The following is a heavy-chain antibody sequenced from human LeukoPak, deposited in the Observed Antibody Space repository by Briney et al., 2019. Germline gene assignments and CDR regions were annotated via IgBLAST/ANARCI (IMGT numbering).Heavy chain of an antibody. V-gene: IGHV4-39*01. Sequence: SETLSLTCTVSGGSISNSGYYWGWIRQPPGKGLEWIGNIYYSGSTYYNPSLKSRVTISVDTSKNQFSLKLSSVTAADTAVCYCAKTYYYDPFDYWGQGTLVTVSS. J-gene: IGHJ4*02. D-gene: IGHD3-22*01. CDR2: IYYSGST. CDR3: AKTYYYDPFDY. CDR1: GGSISNSGYY.